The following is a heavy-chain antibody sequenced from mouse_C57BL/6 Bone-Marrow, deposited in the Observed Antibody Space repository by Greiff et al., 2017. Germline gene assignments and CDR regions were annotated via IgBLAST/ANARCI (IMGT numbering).Heavy chain of an antibody. J-gene: IGHJ3*01. CDR2: IWRGGST. D-gene: IGHD2-3*01. Sequence: QVHVKQSGPGLVQPSQSLSITCTVSGFSLTSYGVHWVRQSPGTGLEWLGVIWRGGSTDYNAARISSLSITKDNSKSQVFFKMNSLQADDTAIYYCAKDGYYLFAYWGQGTLVTVSA. V-gene: IGHV2-5*01. CDR1: GFSLTSYG. CDR3: AKDGYYLFAY.